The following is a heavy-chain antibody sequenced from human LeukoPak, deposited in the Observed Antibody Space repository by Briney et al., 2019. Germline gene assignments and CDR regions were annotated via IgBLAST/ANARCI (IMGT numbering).Heavy chain of an antibody. CDR2: ISYDGSNK. Sequence: GGSLRLSCAASGFTFSSYGMHWVRQAPGKGLEWVAVISYDGSNKYYADSVKGRFTISRDNSKNTLYLQMNILRAEDTAVYYCAKDLVYLGYCSSTSCYAYAIDIWGQGTMVTVSS. D-gene: IGHD2-2*01. CDR3: AKDLVYLGYCSSTSCYAYAIDI. V-gene: IGHV3-30*18. CDR1: GFTFSSYG. J-gene: IGHJ3*02.